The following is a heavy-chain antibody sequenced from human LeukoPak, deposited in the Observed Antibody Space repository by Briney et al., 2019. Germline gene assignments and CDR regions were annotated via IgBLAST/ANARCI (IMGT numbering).Heavy chain of an antibody. V-gene: IGHV3-30*18. CDR2: ISYDGSNK. CDR3: AKTTYYYDSSGYYYLDY. CDR1: GFTFSSYG. D-gene: IGHD3-22*01. J-gene: IGHJ4*02. Sequence: GGSLRLSCAASGFTFSSYGMHWVRQAPGKGLEWVAVISYDGSNKYYADSVKGRFTISRDNSKNTLYLQMNSLRAENTAVYYCAKTTYYYDSSGYYYLDYWGQGTLVTVSS.